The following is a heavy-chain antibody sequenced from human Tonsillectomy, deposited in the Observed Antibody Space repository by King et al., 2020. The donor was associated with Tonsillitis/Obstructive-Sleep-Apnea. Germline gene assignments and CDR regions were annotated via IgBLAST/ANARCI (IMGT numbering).Heavy chain of an antibody. CDR1: GFTFSSYA. CDR2: ISYEGSCK. Sequence: VQLVEAGGGVVQPGGSLRLSCAASGFTFSSYALPGVRQAAGKGLEWVAGISYEGSCKYYADSVKGRFTISRAHSKNTLYLQMNSLRAEDTAVYYCARDGLEFSSSRAPDYWGQGTLVTVSS. V-gene: IGHV3-30*01. J-gene: IGHJ4*02. CDR3: ARDGLEFSSSRAPDY. D-gene: IGHD6-6*01.